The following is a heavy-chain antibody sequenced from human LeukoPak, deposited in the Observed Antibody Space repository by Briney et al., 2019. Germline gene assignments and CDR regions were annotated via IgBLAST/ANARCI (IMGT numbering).Heavy chain of an antibody. CDR3: ARFAIVVVPADRSYYMDV. V-gene: IGHV4-34*01. CDR1: GGSFSGYY. D-gene: IGHD2-2*01. J-gene: IGHJ6*03. CDR2: INHSGST. Sequence: SETLSLTCAVYGGSFSGYYWSWIRQPPGKGLEWIGEINHSGSTNYNPSLKSRVTISVDTSKNQFSLKLSSVTAADTAVYYCARFAIVVVPADRSYYMDVWGKGTTVTVSS.